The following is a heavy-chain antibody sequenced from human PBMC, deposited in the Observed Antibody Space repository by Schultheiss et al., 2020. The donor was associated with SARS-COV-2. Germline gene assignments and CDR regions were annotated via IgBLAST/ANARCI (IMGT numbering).Heavy chain of an antibody. CDR3: ASGTTSYGDVDY. V-gene: IGHV4-61*02. CDR1: GGSISSGGYY. CDR2: IYTSGST. D-gene: IGHD4-17*01. J-gene: IGHJ4*02. Sequence: SETLSLTCTVSGGSISSGGYYWSWIRQHPGKGLEWIGRIYTSGSTNYNPSLKSRVTMSVDTSKNQFSLKLSSVTAADTAVYYCASGTTSYGDVDYWGQGTLVTVSS.